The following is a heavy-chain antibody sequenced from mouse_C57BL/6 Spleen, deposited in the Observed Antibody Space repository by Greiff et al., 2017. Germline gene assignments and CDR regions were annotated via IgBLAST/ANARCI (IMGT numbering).Heavy chain of an antibody. CDR3: ARTLLYAMDY. Sequence: QVQLKQSGPELVKPGASVKISCKASGYAFSSSWMNWVKQRPGKGLEWIGRIYPGDGDTNYNGKFKGKATLTADKSSSTAYMQLSSLTSEDSAVXLCARTLLYAMDYWGQGTSVTVSS. CDR2: IYPGDGDT. J-gene: IGHJ4*01. D-gene: IGHD2-10*01. CDR1: GYAFSSSW. V-gene: IGHV1-82*01.